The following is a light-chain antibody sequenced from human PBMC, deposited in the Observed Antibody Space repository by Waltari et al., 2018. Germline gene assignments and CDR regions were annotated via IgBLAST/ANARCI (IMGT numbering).Light chain of an antibody. Sequence: EIVLTQSPATLSLSPGERATLSCRASQSVSSYLAWYQQKPGQAPRLLIYDASKMATGIPARFSGSGSVTDFTLTISSLEPEDFAVYYCQQRSNWPPYTFGQGTKLEIK. V-gene: IGKV3-11*01. CDR3: QQRSNWPPYT. J-gene: IGKJ2*01. CDR1: QSVSSY. CDR2: DAS.